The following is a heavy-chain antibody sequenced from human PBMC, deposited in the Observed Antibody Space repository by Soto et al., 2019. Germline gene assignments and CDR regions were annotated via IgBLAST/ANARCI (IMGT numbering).Heavy chain of an antibody. CDR3: ARGDYGDYGNYFDY. CDR1: GYTFFTYA. D-gene: IGHD4-17*01. J-gene: IGHJ4*02. Sequence: ASVKVSCKASGYTFFTYAMHWVRQAPGQRLEWMGRINVGNGNTEYSQKFQGRVTISRDTSASTAYMELSSLRSEDTAVYYCARGDYGDYGNYFDYWGQGTLVTVSS. CDR2: INVGNGNT. V-gene: IGHV1-3*01.